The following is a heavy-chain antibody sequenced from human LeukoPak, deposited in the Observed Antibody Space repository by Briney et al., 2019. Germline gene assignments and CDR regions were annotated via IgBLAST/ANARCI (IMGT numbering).Heavy chain of an antibody. CDR2: ISYDGNSD. CDR3: AKDQRGDILTGSPFDY. D-gene: IGHD3-9*01. J-gene: IGHJ4*02. Sequence: GSLRLSCAASGFTFSRYGMHWVRQAPGRGLEWVALISYDGNSDYYADSVKGRFTISRDNSKNTLYLQMNSLRAEDTAVYFCAKDQRGDILTGSPFDYWGQGTLVTVSS. V-gene: IGHV3-30*18. CDR1: GFTFSRYG.